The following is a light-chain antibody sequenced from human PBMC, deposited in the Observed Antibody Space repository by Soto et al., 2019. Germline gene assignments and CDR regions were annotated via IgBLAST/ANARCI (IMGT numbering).Light chain of an antibody. V-gene: IGKV3-15*01. CDR1: QSVGSN. CDR3: QQYKDWYT. Sequence: EIVMTQSPATLSVSPGERATLSCRASQSVGSNLAWYQHRPGQAPRLLILGASTRDNGVPARFSGSGSGTEFTLTISGLQSEESAVYYCQQYKDWYTFCQGTKLQIK. J-gene: IGKJ2*01. CDR2: GAS.